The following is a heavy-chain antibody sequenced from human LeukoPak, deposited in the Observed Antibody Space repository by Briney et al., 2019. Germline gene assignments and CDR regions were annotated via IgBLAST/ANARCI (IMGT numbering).Heavy chain of an antibody. CDR2: ISWDGGST. D-gene: IGHD2-2*02. J-gene: IGHJ4*02. CDR1: GFTFDDYT. CDR3: AKEYCSSTSCYTVGFDY. V-gene: IGHV3-43*01. Sequence: GGSLRLSCAASGFTFDDYTMHWVRQAPGKGLEWVSLISWDGGSTYYADSVKGRFTISRDNSKNSLYLQMNSLRTEDTALYYCAKEYCSSTSCYTVGFDYWGQGTLVTVSS.